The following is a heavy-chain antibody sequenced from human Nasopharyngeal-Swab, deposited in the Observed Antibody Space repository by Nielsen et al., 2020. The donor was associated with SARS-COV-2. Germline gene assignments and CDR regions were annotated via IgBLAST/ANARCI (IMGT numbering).Heavy chain of an antibody. Sequence: WILQPPGKGLEWVSVISGSGGNTYYADSVKGRFTISRDKSKNTLYLQMNSLRAEDRAVYYCAKDLREYSYGSNFDHCGQGTLVTVSS. J-gene: IGHJ4*02. V-gene: IGHV3-23*01. CDR3: AKDLREYSYGSNFDH. CDR2: ISGSGGNT. D-gene: IGHD5-18*01.